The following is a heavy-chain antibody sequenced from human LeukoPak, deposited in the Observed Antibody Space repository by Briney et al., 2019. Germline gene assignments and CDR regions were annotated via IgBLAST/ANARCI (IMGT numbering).Heavy chain of an antibody. CDR2: IIPIFGTA. D-gene: IGHD5-24*01. CDR3: ARGRSRDGYNPFDY. Sequence: SVKVSCKASGGTFSSYAISWVRQAPGQGLEWMGRIIPIFGTANYAQKFQGRVTITADRSTSTAYMELSSLRSEDTAVYYCARGRSRDGYNPFDYWGQGTLVTVSS. CDR1: GGTFSSYA. V-gene: IGHV1-69*06. J-gene: IGHJ4*02.